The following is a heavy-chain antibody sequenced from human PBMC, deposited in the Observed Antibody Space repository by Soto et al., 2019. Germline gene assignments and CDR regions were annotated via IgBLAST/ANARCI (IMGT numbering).Heavy chain of an antibody. CDR3: ARYDNRGLDY. V-gene: IGHV3-30-3*01. Sequence: QTGGSLRLSCAASGFTFSSYAMHWVRQAPGKGLEWVAVISYDGSNKYYADSVKGRFTISRDNSKNTLYLQMNSLRAEDTAVYYCARYDNRGLDYWVHGTLVTVSS. CDR1: GFTFSSYA. CDR2: ISYDGSNK. D-gene: IGHD1-1*01. J-gene: IGHJ4*01.